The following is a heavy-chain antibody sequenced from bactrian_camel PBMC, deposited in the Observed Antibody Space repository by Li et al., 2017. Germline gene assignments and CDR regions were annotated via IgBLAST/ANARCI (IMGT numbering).Heavy chain of an antibody. CDR3: AAEPTSSCGHLYSY. CDR2: IDGSGIT. V-gene: IGHV3S53*01. D-gene: IGHD2*01. CDR1: GYVNSRGFYC. Sequence: VQLVESGGGSVQTGGSLRLSCVVFGYVNSRGFYCMGWFRQAPGKEREKVATIDGSGITEYTDSVKGRFTISRDGAKNTVYLQINSLKPEDTAKYYCAAEPTSSCGHLYSYWGQGTQVTVS. J-gene: IGHJ4*01.